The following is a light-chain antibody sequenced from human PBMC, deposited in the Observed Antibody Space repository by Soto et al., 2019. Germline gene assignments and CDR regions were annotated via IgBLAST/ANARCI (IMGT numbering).Light chain of an antibody. J-gene: IGKJ1*01. V-gene: IGKV1-5*01. CDR2: DAS. Sequence: DIPMTQSASSLSASVGDRVNIXCRAGQSVSSGFGWYQQKPGEAPKLLIYDASALPRGGPSRFSGSGSETKFTRTIASRQPDDFATYYGQQYETFSGTFGPGTKVDIK. CDR1: QSVSSG. CDR3: QQYETFSGT.